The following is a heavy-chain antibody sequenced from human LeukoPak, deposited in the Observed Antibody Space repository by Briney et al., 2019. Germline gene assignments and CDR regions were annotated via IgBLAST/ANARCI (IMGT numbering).Heavy chain of an antibody. CDR3: VRADTSGWPDLDY. J-gene: IGHJ4*02. V-gene: IGHV3-13*01. Sequence: PGGSLRLSCLASGFAFSRFDTHWVRQPIGKGLEWVSGIDTAGDTYYPDSVKGRFTISRENVKNSIYLHMNSLRAGDTAVYFCVRADTSGWPDLDYWGQGTLVTVSS. D-gene: IGHD6-19*01. CDR2: IDTAGDT. CDR1: GFAFSRFD.